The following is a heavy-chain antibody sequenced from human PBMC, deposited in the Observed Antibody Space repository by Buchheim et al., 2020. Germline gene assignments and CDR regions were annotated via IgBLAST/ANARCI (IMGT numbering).Heavy chain of an antibody. J-gene: IGHJ4*02. CDR1: GFTFSNAW. CDR3: TTDLYGGYDLTATFGDY. D-gene: IGHD5-12*01. V-gene: IGHV3-15*01. Sequence: EVQLVESGGGLVKPGGSLRLSCAASGFTFSNAWMSWVRQAPGKGLEWVGRIKSKTDGGTTDYAAPVKGRFTISRDDSKNTLYLQMNSLKNEDTAVYYCTTDLYGGYDLTATFGDYWGQGTL. CDR2: IKSKTDGGTT.